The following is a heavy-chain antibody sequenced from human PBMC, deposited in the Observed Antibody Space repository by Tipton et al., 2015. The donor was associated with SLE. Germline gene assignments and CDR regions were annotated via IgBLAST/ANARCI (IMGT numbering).Heavy chain of an antibody. J-gene: IGHJ4*02. CDR2: ISSSGSNI. V-gene: IGHV3-48*03. CDR1: GFTFSSYE. CDR3: ARGEDSSGWAFGY. Sequence: SLRLSCAASGFTFSSYEMNWVRQAPGKGLEWVSYISSSGSNIYYADSVKGRFTISRDNAKNSLYLQMNSLRAEDTAVYYCARGEDSSGWAFGYWGQGTLVTVSS. D-gene: IGHD6-19*01.